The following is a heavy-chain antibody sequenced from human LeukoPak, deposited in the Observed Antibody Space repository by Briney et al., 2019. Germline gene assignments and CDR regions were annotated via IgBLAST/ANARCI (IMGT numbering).Heavy chain of an antibody. CDR1: GFTFADYG. D-gene: IGHD1-26*01. Sequence: GGSLRLSCAASGFTFADYGMHWVRQAPGKGLERVAIISYDGSNRYYADSVKGRFTISRDNSKNTLYLQMNSLRAEDTAVYYCAKDRSGSYDIGGYFDYWGQGNLVTVSS. V-gene: IGHV3-30*18. J-gene: IGHJ4*02. CDR3: AKDRSGSYDIGGYFDY. CDR2: ISYDGSNR.